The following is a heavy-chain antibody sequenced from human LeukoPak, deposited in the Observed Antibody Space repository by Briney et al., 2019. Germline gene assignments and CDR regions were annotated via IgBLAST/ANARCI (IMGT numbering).Heavy chain of an antibody. V-gene: IGHV2-70*04. J-gene: IGHJ4*02. CDR2: IDWDDDK. Sequence: GSGPTLVKPTQTLTLTCTFSGFSLSTSGMRVSRIRQPPGKALEWLARIDWDDDKFYSTSLKTRLTISKDTSKNQVVLTMTNMDPVDTATYYCARMGQWQTSIAYWGQGTLVTVSS. CDR1: GFSLSTSGMR. D-gene: IGHD6-19*01. CDR3: ARMGQWQTSIAY.